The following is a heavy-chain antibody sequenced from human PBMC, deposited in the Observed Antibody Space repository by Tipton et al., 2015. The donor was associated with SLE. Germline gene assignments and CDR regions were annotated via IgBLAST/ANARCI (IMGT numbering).Heavy chain of an antibody. Sequence: SLRLSCAASGFTFSSYAMSWVRQAPGKGLEWVSYISSSSSTIYYADSVKGRFTISRDNAKNSLYLQMNSLRAEAMAVYYCAGGVGATEGDVFDIWGQGTMVTVSS. J-gene: IGHJ3*02. CDR1: GFTFSSYA. CDR3: AGGVGATEGDVFDI. D-gene: IGHD1-26*01. CDR2: ISSSSSTI. V-gene: IGHV3-48*01.